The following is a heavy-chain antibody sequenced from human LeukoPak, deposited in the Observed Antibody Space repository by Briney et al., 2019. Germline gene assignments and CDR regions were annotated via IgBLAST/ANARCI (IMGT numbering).Heavy chain of an antibody. Sequence: GGSLRLSCAASGFTFSSYAMSWVRQAPGKGLEWVSAISGSGGSTYYADSVKGRFTISRDNSKNTLYLQMNSLRAEDTAVYYCAKTGGYYGSGRTSWFDPWGQGTLVTVSS. V-gene: IGHV3-23*01. CDR3: AKTGGYYGSGRTSWFDP. D-gene: IGHD3-10*01. J-gene: IGHJ5*02. CDR1: GFTFSSYA. CDR2: ISGSGGST.